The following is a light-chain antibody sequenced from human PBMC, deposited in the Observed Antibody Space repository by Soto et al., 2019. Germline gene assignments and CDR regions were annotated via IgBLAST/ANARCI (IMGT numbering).Light chain of an antibody. CDR1: QSVLHITGETF. Sequence: DVVMTQTPLSLSVAPGQPSSISCNSSQSVLHITGETFLFWYLQKPGQSPQLLIYEVSTRVSGVPDRFSGSGSGTDFTLEISRVETDDVGIYYCMQSTQLPLTFGQGTRLEIK. CDR2: EVS. J-gene: IGKJ5*01. V-gene: IGKV2D-29*02. CDR3: MQSTQLPLT.